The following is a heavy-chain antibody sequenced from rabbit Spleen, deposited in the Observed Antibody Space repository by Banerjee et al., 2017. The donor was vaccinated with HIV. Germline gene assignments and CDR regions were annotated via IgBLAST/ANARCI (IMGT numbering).Heavy chain of an antibody. CDR3: ARDLTSVVGWNFNL. CDR2: INVYTGKP. Sequence: ELVESGGGLVQPGGSLTLTCKASGVSFSDRDVMCWVRQAPGKGLQWIACINVYTGKPVYATWAKGRFTISRTSSTTVTLQMTSLTAADTATYFCARDLTSVVGWNFNLWGPGTLVTVS. V-gene: IGHV1S45*01. CDR1: GVSFSDRDV. D-gene: IGHD1-1*01. J-gene: IGHJ4*01.